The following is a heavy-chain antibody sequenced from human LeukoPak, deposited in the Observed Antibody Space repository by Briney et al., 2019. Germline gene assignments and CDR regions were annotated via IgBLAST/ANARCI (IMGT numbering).Heavy chain of an antibody. CDR1: GYTFTGYY. V-gene: IGHV1-2*02. J-gene: IGHJ1*01. CDR2: INPNSGGT. Sequence: GASVKVSYKASGYTFTGYYMHWVRQAPGQGLEWMGWINPNSGGTNYAQKFQGRVTMTRDTSISTAYMELSRLRPDDTAVYYCARERYSSSWPRAEYFQHWGQGTLVTVSS. CDR3: ARERYSSSWPRAEYFQH. D-gene: IGHD6-13*01.